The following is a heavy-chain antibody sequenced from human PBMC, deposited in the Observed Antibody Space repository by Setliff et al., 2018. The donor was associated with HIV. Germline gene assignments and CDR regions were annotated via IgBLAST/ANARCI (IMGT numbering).Heavy chain of an antibody. J-gene: IGHJ4*02. Sequence: GGSLRLSCAASGFTFTNTWMSWVRQAPGKGLEWIGHIESKTDGATTDYAAPVKGRFTILRDDSNNTLYLQMNSLKTEDTAMYYCAIEEYYGSGSYLDYWGQGALVTVSS. V-gene: IGHV3-15*04. CDR2: IESKTDGATT. D-gene: IGHD3-10*01. CDR3: AIEEYYGSGSYLDY. CDR1: GFTFTNTW.